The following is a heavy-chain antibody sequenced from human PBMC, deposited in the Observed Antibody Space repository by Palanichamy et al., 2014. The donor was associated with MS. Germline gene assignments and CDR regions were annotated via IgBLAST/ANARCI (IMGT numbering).Heavy chain of an antibody. V-gene: IGHV3-48*03. CDR2: ISGSGSSI. Sequence: EVHLVEPGGGLVPPGGSLKLSCVASGLSLNDYDVNWVRQAPGKGLEWLSHISGSGSSIYFADSAKGRFTISRDSAKNSQYLHITSLRVEDTGLYFCTSAGPGYSYGFDHWGRGTLVTVSS. CDR1: GLSLNDYD. J-gene: IGHJ4*02. D-gene: IGHD5-18*01. CDR3: TSAGPGYSYGFDH.